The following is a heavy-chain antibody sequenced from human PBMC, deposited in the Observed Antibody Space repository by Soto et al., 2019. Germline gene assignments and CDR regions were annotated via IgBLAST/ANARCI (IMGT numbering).Heavy chain of an antibody. CDR3: ATPTSLMITFGGVIVHDAFDI. CDR1: GYTLTELS. J-gene: IGHJ3*02. CDR2: FDPEDGET. Sequence: GASVKVSCKVSGYTLTELSMHWVRQAPGKGLEWMGGFDPEDGETIYAQKFQGRVTMTEDTSTDTAYMELSSLRSEDTAVYYCATPTSLMITFGGVIVHDAFDIWGQGTMVTISS. V-gene: IGHV1-24*01. D-gene: IGHD3-16*02.